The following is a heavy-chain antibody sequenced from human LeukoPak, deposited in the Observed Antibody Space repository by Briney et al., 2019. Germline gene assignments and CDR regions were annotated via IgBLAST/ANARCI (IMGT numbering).Heavy chain of an antibody. Sequence: SETLSLTCAVYGGSFSGYYWSWIRQPPGKGLEWIGEINHSGSTNYNPSLKSRVTISVDTSKNQFSLKLSSVTAADTAVYYCARGRLSSSWYTDDYWGQGTLVTVSS. D-gene: IGHD6-13*01. CDR1: GGSFSGYY. J-gene: IGHJ4*02. CDR3: ARGRLSSSWYTDDY. V-gene: IGHV4-34*01. CDR2: INHSGST.